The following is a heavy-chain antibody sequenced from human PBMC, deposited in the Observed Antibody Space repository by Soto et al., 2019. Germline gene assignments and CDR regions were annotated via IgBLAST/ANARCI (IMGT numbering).Heavy chain of an antibody. J-gene: IGHJ6*02. V-gene: IGHV3-49*03. Sequence: HPGGSLRLSCTASGFTFGDYAMSWFRQAPGKGLEWVGFIRSKAYGGTTEYAASVKGRFTISRDDSKSIAYLQMNSLKTEDTAVYYCTREGISLTGTTEFYYYYGMDVWGQGTTVTVSS. CDR1: GFTFGDYA. CDR3: TREGISLTGTTEFYYYYGMDV. D-gene: IGHD1-7*01. CDR2: IRSKAYGGTT.